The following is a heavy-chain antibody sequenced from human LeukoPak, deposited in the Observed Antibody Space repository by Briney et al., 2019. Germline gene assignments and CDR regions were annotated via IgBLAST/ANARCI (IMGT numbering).Heavy chain of an antibody. CDR3: ARAGYTISSYRFDY. J-gene: IGHJ4*02. Sequence: SETLSLTCSVSGGSLNSYWWSWIRQPAGKGLEFIGRIYTTGMTNYTPSLKSRVSMSVDTSKNQFSLELRSVTAADTAVYFCARAGYTISSYRFDYWGQGALVTVSS. CDR2: IYTTGMT. D-gene: IGHD3-16*02. CDR1: GGSLNSYW. V-gene: IGHV4-4*07.